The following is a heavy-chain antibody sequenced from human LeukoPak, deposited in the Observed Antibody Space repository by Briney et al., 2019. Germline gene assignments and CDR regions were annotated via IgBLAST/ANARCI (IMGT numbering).Heavy chain of an antibody. J-gene: IGHJ4*02. D-gene: IGHD3-3*01. CDR3: TRGFLEWPTGYCFDY. CDR1: GFTFGDYA. V-gene: IGHV3-49*04. Sequence: PGGSLRLSCTASGFTFGDYAMSWVRQAPGKGLKWVGFIRSKAYGGTTEYAASVKGRFTISRDDSKSIAYLQMNSLKTEDTAVYYCTRGFLEWPTGYCFDYWGQGTLVTVSS. CDR2: IRSKAYGGTT.